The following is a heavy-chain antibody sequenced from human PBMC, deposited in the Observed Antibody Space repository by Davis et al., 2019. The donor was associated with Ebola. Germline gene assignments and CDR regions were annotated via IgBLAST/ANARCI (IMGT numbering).Heavy chain of an antibody. V-gene: IGHV3-48*04. D-gene: IGHD6-6*01. CDR2: ISSSSSTI. J-gene: IGHJ4*02. Sequence: GESLKIPCAASGFTFSSYSMNWVRQAPGKGLEWVSYISSSSSTIYYADSVKGRFTISRDNAKNTLYLQMNSLRAEDTAVYYCARGKLGDYWGQGTLVTVSS. CDR1: GFTFSSYS. CDR3: ARGKLGDY.